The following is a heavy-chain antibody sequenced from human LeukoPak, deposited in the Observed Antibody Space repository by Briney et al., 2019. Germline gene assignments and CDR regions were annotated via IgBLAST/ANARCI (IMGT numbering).Heavy chain of an antibody. Sequence: GGSLRLSCAASGFTFSDYYMSWIRQAPGKGLEWVSYISSSGSTIYYADSVKGRFTISRDNAKNSLYLQMNSLRAEDTAVYYCAREVYYGSGNWFDRWGQGTLVTVSS. CDR3: AREVYYGSGNWFDR. CDR1: GFTFSDYY. D-gene: IGHD3-10*01. J-gene: IGHJ5*02. V-gene: IGHV3-11*04. CDR2: ISSSGSTI.